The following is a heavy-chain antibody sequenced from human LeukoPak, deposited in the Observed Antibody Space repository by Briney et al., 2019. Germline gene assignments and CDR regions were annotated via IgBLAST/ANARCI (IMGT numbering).Heavy chain of an antibody. J-gene: IGHJ6*02. V-gene: IGHV3-74*01. D-gene: IGHD2-2*01. CDR2: SGGYGTVT. CDR3: ARLSFYPVTPAASEHSHGFDV. Sequence: PGGSLRLSCAASGFTLSNYWMHWVRQAPVKGLVWVARSGGYGTVTNYADSVKGRFVISSDNAKNTLYLQMNSLTADDTAVYYCARLSFYPVTPAASEHSHGFDVWGQGTTVTVSS. CDR1: GFTLSNYW.